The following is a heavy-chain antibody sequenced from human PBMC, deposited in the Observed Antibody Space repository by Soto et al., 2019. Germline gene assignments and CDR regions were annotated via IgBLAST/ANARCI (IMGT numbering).Heavy chain of an antibody. V-gene: IGHV4-4*07. CDR3: ARDLVWNDVWWFDP. Sequence: QVQLQESGPGLVKPSETLSLTCTVSGGSISSYYWSWIRQPAGKGLEWIGHINTSGSTKYNPSLKSRVTMSVDTSKNQFSLKLRSVTAADTAVYYCARDLVWNDVWWFDPWGQGTLVTVSS. J-gene: IGHJ5*02. D-gene: IGHD1-1*01. CDR2: INTSGST. CDR1: GGSISSYY.